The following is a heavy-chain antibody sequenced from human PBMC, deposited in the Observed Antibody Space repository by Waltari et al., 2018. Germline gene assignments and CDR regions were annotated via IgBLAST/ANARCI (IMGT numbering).Heavy chain of an antibody. Sequence: QLQLQESGLGLVKPSETLSLTCTVSGGSISSSSYYWGWIRQPPGKGLEWIGSIYYSGSTYYNPSLKSRVTISVDTSKNQFSLKLSSVTAADTAVYYCARGSLDYGDYWWFDPWGQGTLVTVSS. V-gene: IGHV4-39*07. J-gene: IGHJ5*02. CDR3: ARGSLDYGDYWWFDP. D-gene: IGHD4-17*01. CDR1: GGSISSSSYY. CDR2: IYYSGST.